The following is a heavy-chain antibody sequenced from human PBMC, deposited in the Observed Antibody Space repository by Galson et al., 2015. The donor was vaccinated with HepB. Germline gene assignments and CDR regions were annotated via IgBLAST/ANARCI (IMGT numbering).Heavy chain of an antibody. CDR3: AKDGGYCSSTSCYSGSGGTFDY. D-gene: IGHD2-2*02. Sequence: SLRLSCAASGFTFSSYGMHWVRQAPGKGLEWVAVISYGGSNKYYADSVKGRFTISRDNSKNTLYLQMNSLRAEDTAVYYCAKDGGYCSSTSCYSGSGGTFDYWGQGTLVTVSS. CDR1: GFTFSSYG. CDR2: ISYGGSNK. J-gene: IGHJ4*02. V-gene: IGHV3-30*18.